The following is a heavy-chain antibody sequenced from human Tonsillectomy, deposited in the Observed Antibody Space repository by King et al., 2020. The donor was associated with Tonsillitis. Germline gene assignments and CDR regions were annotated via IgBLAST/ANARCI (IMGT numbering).Heavy chain of an antibody. D-gene: IGHD3-9*01. CDR3: VRDPDLRYFDFDY. CDR2: INPNSGGT. V-gene: IGHV1-2*02. CDR1: GYTFTGYY. Sequence: QLVQSGAEVKKPGASVKVSCKASGYTFTGYYMHWVRQAPGQGLEWMGWINPNSGGTNYAQKFQGRVTMTRDTSISTAYMELSRLRSDDTAVYYCVRDPDLRYFDFDYWGQGTLVTVSS. J-gene: IGHJ4*02.